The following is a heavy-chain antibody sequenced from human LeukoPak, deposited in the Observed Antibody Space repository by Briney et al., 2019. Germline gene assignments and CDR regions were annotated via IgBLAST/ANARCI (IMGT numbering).Heavy chain of an antibody. CDR1: GGTFSSYA. CDR2: IIPIFGTA. V-gene: IGHV1-69*05. CDR3: AREKQPGRGEYYFDY. Sequence: GASVKVSCKASGGTFSSYAISWVRQAPGQGLEWVGGIIPIFGTANYAQKFQGRVTITTDESTSTAYMELSSLRSEDTAVYYCAREKQPGRGEYYFDYWGQGTLVTVSS. D-gene: IGHD3-16*01. J-gene: IGHJ4*02.